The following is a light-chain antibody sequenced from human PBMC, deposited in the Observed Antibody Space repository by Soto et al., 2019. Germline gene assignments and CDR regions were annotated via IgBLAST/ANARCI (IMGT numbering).Light chain of an antibody. Sequence: AIQMTQSPSSLSASVGDRVTITCRASQGIGNDLGWYQQKPGKAPELLIFAASSLQSGVPSRFSGSGSGTDFTLTISSLQPEDSATYYCLQDDNYPYTFGQGTKLEIK. V-gene: IGKV1-6*01. CDR1: QGIGND. J-gene: IGKJ2*01. CDR3: LQDDNYPYT. CDR2: AAS.